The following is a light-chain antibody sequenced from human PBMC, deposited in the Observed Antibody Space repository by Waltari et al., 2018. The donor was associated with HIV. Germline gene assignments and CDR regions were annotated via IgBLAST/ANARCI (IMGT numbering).Light chain of an antibody. J-gene: IGLJ3*02. V-gene: IGLV1-47*01. CDR1: ASNIGNNF. CDR2: RSE. CDR3: ASWDDNLSHWV. Sequence: QSVLTQAPSVSRPPGQRVIMSCSGSASNIGNNFVSWFQQVSGRAPRLVIYRSEQRPSGVPDRISAAKAGSSATLAITGLQSGDEAVYFCASWDDNLSHWVFGGGTKVTV.